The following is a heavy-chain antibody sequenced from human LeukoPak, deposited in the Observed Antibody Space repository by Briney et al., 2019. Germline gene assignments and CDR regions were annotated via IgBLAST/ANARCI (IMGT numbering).Heavy chain of an antibody. CDR2: IYYSGST. V-gene: IGHV4-31*03. CDR3: ARVPRAVGATGGYFQH. D-gene: IGHD1-26*01. CDR1: GGSISSGGYY. J-gene: IGHJ1*01. Sequence: TLSLTCTVSGGSISSGGYYWSWIRQHPGKGLEWIGYIYYSGSTYYNPSLKSRVTISVDTSKNQFSLKLSSVTAADTAVYYCARVPRAVGATGGYFQHWGQGTLVTVSS.